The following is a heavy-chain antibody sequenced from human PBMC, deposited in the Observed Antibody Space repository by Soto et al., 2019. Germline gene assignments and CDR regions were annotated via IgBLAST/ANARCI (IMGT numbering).Heavy chain of an antibody. Sequence: PGGSLRLSCAASGFTFSTCAMSWVRQAPGRGLEWVSSMSATGDEIYYIDSVKGRFTISRDNSKNTLYLQMNSLRAEDTAIYYCAKGGFRQNLSAYWGQGTLVTVSS. V-gene: IGHV3-23*01. J-gene: IGHJ1*01. CDR1: GFTFSTCA. CDR3: AKGGFRQNLSAY. D-gene: IGHD3-10*01. CDR2: MSATGDEI.